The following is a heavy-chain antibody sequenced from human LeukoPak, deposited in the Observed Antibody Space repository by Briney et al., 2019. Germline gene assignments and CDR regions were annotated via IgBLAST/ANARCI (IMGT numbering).Heavy chain of an antibody. V-gene: IGHV3-7*01. CDR2: IKQDGSEK. CDR3: ASLSEGDYYFDY. D-gene: IGHD1-26*01. J-gene: IGHJ4*02. Sequence: PGGSLRLSCAASGFTFSSYWMSWVRQAPGKGLEWVANIKQDGSEKYYVASVKGRFTISRDNAKNSPYMQMNSLRAEDTAVYYCASLSEGDYYFDYWGQGTLVTVSS. CDR1: GFTFSSYW.